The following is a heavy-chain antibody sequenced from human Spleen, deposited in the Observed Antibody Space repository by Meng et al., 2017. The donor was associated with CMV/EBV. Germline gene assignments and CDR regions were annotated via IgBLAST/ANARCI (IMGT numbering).Heavy chain of an antibody. D-gene: IGHD3-3*01. Sequence: GSLRLSCAVYGGSFSGYFWIWIRQSPGKGLEWVGEISHSGSTNYNPSLKSRVTISVDTSTNQFSLKMNSVTAADTAVYYCASSHYDFWSGYYTGEFDYWGQGTLVTVSS. CDR2: ISHSGST. J-gene: IGHJ4*02. CDR1: GGSFSGYF. V-gene: IGHV4-34*01. CDR3: ASSHYDFWSGYYTGEFDY.